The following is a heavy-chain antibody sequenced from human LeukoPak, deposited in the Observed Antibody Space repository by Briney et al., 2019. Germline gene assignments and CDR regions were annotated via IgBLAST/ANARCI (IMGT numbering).Heavy chain of an antibody. D-gene: IGHD3-10*01. J-gene: IGHJ4*02. V-gene: IGHV3-7*03. CDR3: ARDIPSRRSFDY. CDR1: GFTFTTYW. CDR2: IKQDGTEK. Sequence: PGGSLRLSCAASGFTFTTYWMSWVRQAPGKGLEWVANIKQDGTEKYYVDSVKGRFTISRDNAKNSLYLQMNSLRAEDTAVYYCARDIPSRRSFDYWGQGTLVTVSS.